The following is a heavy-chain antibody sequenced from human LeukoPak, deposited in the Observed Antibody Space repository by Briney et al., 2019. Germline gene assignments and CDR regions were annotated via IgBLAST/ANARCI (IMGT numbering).Heavy chain of an antibody. CDR2: ISSSSYM. CDR1: GFTFSSYS. Sequence: PGGSLRLSCAASGFTFSSYSMNWVRQAPGKGLEWVSSISSSSYMYYADSVKGRFTISRDNAKNSLYLQMNSLRAVDTAVYYCARASGGSLDAFDIWGQGTMVTVSS. V-gene: IGHV3-21*01. D-gene: IGHD2-15*01. CDR3: ARASGGSLDAFDI. J-gene: IGHJ3*02.